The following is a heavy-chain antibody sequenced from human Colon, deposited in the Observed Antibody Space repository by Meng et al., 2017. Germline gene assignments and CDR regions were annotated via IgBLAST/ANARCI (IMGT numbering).Heavy chain of an antibody. J-gene: IGHJ6*02. D-gene: IGHD1-26*01. Sequence: GESLKISCAASGFTFSSYEMNWVRQAPGKGLEWVSYISSSASTIDYADSVKGRFTISRDNAKKSLYLQMNSLRAEDTAVYYCARGSSGNYYNYYGMDFWGPGNMVNVSS. CDR1: GFTFSSYE. CDR3: ARGSSGNYYNYYGMDF. CDR2: ISSSASTI. V-gene: IGHV3-48*03.